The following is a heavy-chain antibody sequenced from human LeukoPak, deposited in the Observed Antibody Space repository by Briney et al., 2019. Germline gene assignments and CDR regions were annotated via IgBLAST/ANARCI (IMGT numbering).Heavy chain of an antibody. Sequence: PGGSLRLFCAASGFTFSSYAMHWVRQAPGKGLEWVAVISYDGSNKYYADSVKGRFTISRDNSKNTLYLQMNSLRAEDTAVYYCARGTGPAFDPWGQGTLVTVSS. CDR1: GFTFSSYA. D-gene: IGHD1/OR15-1a*01. CDR3: ARGTGPAFDP. V-gene: IGHV3-30*04. CDR2: ISYDGSNK. J-gene: IGHJ5*02.